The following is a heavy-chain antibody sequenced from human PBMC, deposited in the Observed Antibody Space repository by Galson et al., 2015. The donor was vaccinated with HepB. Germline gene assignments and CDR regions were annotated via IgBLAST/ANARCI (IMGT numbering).Heavy chain of an antibody. CDR2: INPSGGST. CDR3: AADSSHIYYYMDV. Sequence: SVKVSCKASGYTFTSYYMHWVRQAPGQGLEWMGIINPSGGSTSYAQKFQGRVTMTRDTSTSTVYMEMTSLRSEDTAVYYCAADSSHIYYYMDVWGKGTTVTVSS. V-gene: IGHV1-46*01. CDR1: GYTFTSYY. J-gene: IGHJ6*03.